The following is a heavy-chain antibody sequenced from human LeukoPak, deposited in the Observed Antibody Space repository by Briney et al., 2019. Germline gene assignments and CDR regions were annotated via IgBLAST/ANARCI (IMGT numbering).Heavy chain of an antibody. J-gene: IGHJ6*02. CDR2: IIPILGIA. V-gene: IGHV1-69*04. CDR3: ASSVLSDYYGMDV. D-gene: IGHD2/OR15-2a*01. CDR1: GGTFSSYA. Sequence: SVKVSCKASGGTFSSYAISWVRQAPGQGLEWMGRIIPILGIANYAQKFQGRVTVTADKSTSTAYMGLSSLRSEDTAVYYCASSVLSDYYGMDVWGQGTTVTVSS.